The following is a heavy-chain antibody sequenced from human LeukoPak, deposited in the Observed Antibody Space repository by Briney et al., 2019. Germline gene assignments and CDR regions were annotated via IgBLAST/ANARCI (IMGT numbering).Heavy chain of an antibody. CDR1: GFTFSSYA. D-gene: IGHD5-18*01. CDR2: IWFDGRNE. CDR3: ARGLGYSYGYGSDN. V-gene: IGHV3-33*08. Sequence: GGSLRLSCAASGFTFSSYAMHWGRQAPGKGLEWVAVIWFDGRNEYYADSVKGRLTIPRDNSMNTMYLQMNSLRVEDTALYYCARGLGYSYGYGSDNWGQGTRVTVSS. J-gene: IGHJ4*02.